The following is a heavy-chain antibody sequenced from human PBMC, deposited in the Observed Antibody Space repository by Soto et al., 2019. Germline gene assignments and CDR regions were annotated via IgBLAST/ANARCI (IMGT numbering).Heavy chain of an antibody. CDR2: IYKSGST. Sequence: QLQLRESGSGLVKPSQTLSLTCTVSGAPITSGAYSWSWIRQPPGKGLEWIGFIYKSGSTHYNPSLNGRVTIAVDRSKNHFSLQLTSLTAADTAVYYCARDMSGCSSSDCYLSGWFDAWGPVTLVTVAS. CDR3: ARDMSGCSSSDCYLSGWFDA. D-gene: IGHD2-21*02. CDR1: GAPITSGAYS. V-gene: IGHV4-30-2*01. J-gene: IGHJ5*02.